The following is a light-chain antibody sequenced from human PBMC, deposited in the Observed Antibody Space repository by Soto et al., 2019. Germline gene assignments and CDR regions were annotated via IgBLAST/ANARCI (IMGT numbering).Light chain of an antibody. CDR2: AAS. CDR1: QHISSW. V-gene: IGKV1-12*01. J-gene: IGKJ2*01. Sequence: DIQMTQSPASVSASVGDRVTITCRASQHISSWLAWYQQKPGKAPQLMIYAASSLQSGVPSRFSGSGSGTDFTLTISSLQPEDFATYYCLQSNSFPHTFGPGNKLEIK. CDR3: LQSNSFPHT.